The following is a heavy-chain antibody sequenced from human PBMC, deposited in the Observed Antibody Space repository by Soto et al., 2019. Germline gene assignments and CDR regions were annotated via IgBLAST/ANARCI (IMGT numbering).Heavy chain of an antibody. CDR3: ARGSGVVYD. V-gene: IGHV4-59*01. J-gene: IGHJ4*02. D-gene: IGHD2-15*01. Sequence: PSETLSLTCIVSGGSISSSYWSWIRQPPGKGLEWIGHIWHSGSTNSNPSLKSRVTISVDTSKNQFSLRLSSVTAADTALYYCARGSGVVYDWGQGTLVTVSS. CDR1: GGSISSSY. CDR2: IWHSGST.